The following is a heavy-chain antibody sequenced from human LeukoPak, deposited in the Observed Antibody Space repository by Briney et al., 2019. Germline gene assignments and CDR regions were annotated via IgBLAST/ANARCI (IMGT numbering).Heavy chain of an antibody. D-gene: IGHD6-13*01. CDR1: GFTLSGYA. CDR2: VDGGGGGT. J-gene: IGHJ4*02. Sequence: GGSLRLSCAASGFTLSGYAMTWVRQAPGRGLEWVSSVDGGGGGTYYADSVKGRFTISRDNSKDTLYLQMNGLRAEDTAVYFCAKQSAGSAAWYSLHYDFWGQGTLVTVSS. CDR3: AKQSAGSAAWYSLHYDF. V-gene: IGHV3-23*01.